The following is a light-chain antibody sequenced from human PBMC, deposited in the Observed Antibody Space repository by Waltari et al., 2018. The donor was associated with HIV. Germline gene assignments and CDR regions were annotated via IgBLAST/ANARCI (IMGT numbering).Light chain of an antibody. CDR1: RPHFAHYNF. V-gene: IGLV2-14*01. CDR3: TSYTANHTLI. Sequence: QSVLPQPASVSGFPGQSITISCPGARPHFAHYNFISWYQNPPGKVPKVIIYEILTRPSGISDRFSGSKSGNTAYLTISRLRAEDEADYYCTSYTANHTLIFGGGTKVTVL. CDR2: EIL. J-gene: IGLJ2*01.